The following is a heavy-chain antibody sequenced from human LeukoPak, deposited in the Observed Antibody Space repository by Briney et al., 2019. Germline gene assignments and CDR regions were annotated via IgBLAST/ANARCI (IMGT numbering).Heavy chain of an antibody. Sequence: ASVKVSCKASGYTFTGYYMHWVRKTPGQGLEWMGWINPNTGDTNYGRKFQGRVTMTRDTSINTAYMELRSLRSHDTAVYYCARSRRVGNGEYPDYWGQGTLVTVSS. V-gene: IGHV1-2*02. CDR1: GYTFTGYY. D-gene: IGHD3-10*01. J-gene: IGHJ4*02. CDR2: INPNTGDT. CDR3: ARSRRVGNGEYPDY.